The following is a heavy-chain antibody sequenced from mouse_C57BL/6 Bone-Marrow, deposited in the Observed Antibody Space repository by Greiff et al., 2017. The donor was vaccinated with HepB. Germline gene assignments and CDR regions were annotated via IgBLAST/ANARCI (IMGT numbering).Heavy chain of an antibody. CDR1: GYTFTSYW. V-gene: IGHV1-69*01. D-gene: IGHD2-2*01. Sequence: VQLQQPGAELVMPGASVKLSCKASGYTFTSYWMHWVKQRPGQGLEWIGEIDPSDSYTNYNQKFKGKSTLTVDKSSSTAYMQLSSLTSEDSAVYYCARGGYDVDYWGRGTTLTVSS. J-gene: IGHJ2*01. CDR3: ARGGYDVDY. CDR2: IDPSDSYT.